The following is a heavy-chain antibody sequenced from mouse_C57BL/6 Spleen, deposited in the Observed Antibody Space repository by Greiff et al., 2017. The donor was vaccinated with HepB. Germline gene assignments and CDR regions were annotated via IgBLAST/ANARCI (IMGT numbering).Heavy chain of an antibody. Sequence: VQLQQPGAELVKPGASVKLSCKASGYTFTSYWMHWVKQRPGQGLEWIGMIHPNSGSTNYNEKFKSKATLTVDNSSSTAYMQLSSLTSEDSAVYYCANYGSHYYAMDYWGQGTSVTVSS. CDR1: GYTFTSYW. V-gene: IGHV1-64*01. CDR3: ANYGSHYYAMDY. CDR2: IHPNSGST. J-gene: IGHJ4*01. D-gene: IGHD1-1*01.